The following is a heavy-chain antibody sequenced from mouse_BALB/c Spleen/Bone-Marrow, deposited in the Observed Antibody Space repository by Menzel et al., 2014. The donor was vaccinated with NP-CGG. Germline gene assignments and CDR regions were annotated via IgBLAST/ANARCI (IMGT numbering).Heavy chain of an antibody. CDR1: GYTFTNHH. Sequence: SGAELVRPGASVKISCKAFGYTFTNHHINWVKQRPGQGLDWIGYINPYNDYISYNQKFKGKATFTVDKSSSTAYMELSSLTSEDSAVYYCVLYTYYAMDYWGQGTSVTVSS. CDR2: INPYNDYI. D-gene: IGHD1-3*01. V-gene: IGHV1S45*01. CDR3: VLYTYYAMDY. J-gene: IGHJ4*01.